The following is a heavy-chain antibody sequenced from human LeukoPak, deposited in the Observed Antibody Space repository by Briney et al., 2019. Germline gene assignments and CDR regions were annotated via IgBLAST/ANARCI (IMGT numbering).Heavy chain of an antibody. V-gene: IGHV3-23*01. J-gene: IGHJ4*02. D-gene: IGHD3-10*01. CDR1: GFTFSSYA. CDR3: ARAPSPYGSGSYTLDY. Sequence: GGSLRLSCAASGFTFSSYAMSWVRQAPGKGLEWVSAISGSGGSTYYADSVKGRFTISRDNSKNTLYLQMNSLRAEDTAVYYCARAPSPYGSGSYTLDYWGQGTLVTVSS. CDR2: ISGSGGST.